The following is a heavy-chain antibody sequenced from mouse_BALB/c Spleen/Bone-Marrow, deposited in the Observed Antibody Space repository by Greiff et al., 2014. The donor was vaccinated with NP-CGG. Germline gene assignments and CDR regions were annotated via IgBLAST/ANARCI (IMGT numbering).Heavy chain of an antibody. CDR1: GHTFTTYW. D-gene: IGHD4-1*01. CDR2: IDPRTGYT. CDR3: ARYWDTY. J-gene: IGHJ3*01. Sequence: ESGPELAKPGASVQMSCKASGHTFTTYWMHWVKQRPGQGLEWIGYIDPRTGYTEYNQKFKDKATLTADKSSNTAYMRLRSLTSEDSAVYYCARYWDTYWGQGTQVTVSA. V-gene: IGHV1-7*01.